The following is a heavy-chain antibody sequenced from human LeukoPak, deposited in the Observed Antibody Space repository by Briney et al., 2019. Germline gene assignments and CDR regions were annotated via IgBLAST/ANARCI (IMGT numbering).Heavy chain of an antibody. V-gene: IGHV5-51*01. Sequence: GESLKISCKGSGYSFTSYWIGWVRQMPGKGLEWMGIIYPGDSDTRYSPSFQGQVTISADKSISTAYLQWSSLKASDTAMYYCARQNWGVVVAATVHWFDPWGQGTPVTVSS. D-gene: IGHD2-15*01. CDR2: IYPGDSDT. J-gene: IGHJ5*02. CDR1: GYSFTSYW. CDR3: ARQNWGVVVAATVHWFDP.